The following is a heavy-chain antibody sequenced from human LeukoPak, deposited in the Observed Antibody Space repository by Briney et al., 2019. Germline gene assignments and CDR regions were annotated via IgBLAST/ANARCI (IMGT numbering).Heavy chain of an antibody. D-gene: IGHD3-10*01. V-gene: IGHV1-18*01. CDR3: ARVRKRYYGSGSKGAFDI. CDR2: ISAYNGNT. Sequence: GASVKVSCKASGYTFTSYGISWVRQAPGQGLEWMGWISAYNGNTNYAQKLQGRVTMTTDTSTSTAYMELRSLRSDDTAVYYCARVRKRYYGSGSKGAFDIWGQGTMVTVSS. CDR1: GYTFTSYG. J-gene: IGHJ3*02.